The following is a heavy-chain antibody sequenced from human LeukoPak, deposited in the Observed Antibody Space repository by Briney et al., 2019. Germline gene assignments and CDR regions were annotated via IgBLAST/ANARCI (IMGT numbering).Heavy chain of an antibody. CDR2: INHSGST. Sequence: SETLSLTCAVYGGSFSGYYWSWIRQPPGKGLEWIGEINHSGSTNYNPSLKSRVTISVDTSKNQFSLKLSSVTAADTAVYYCASTEMGTIRSPSVWGQGTLVTVSS. V-gene: IGHV4-34*01. CDR1: GGSFSGYY. J-gene: IGHJ4*02. D-gene: IGHD5-24*01. CDR3: ASTEMGTIRSPSV.